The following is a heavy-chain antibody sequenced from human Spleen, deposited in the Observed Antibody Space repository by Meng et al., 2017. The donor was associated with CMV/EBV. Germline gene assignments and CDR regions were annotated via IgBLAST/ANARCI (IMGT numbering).Heavy chain of an antibody. CDR2: IYYRGSP. CDR3: ARGEGTGYDFWGGPENAYWFDP. V-gene: IGHV4-30-4*08. Sequence: DYYWSWIRQPPGKGLEWIGYIYYRGSPYYNPSLKSRVTISVDTSKNQFSLKLSSVTAADTAVYYCARGEGTGYDFWGGPENAYWFDPWGQGTLVTVSS. D-gene: IGHD3-3*01. J-gene: IGHJ5*02. CDR1: DYY.